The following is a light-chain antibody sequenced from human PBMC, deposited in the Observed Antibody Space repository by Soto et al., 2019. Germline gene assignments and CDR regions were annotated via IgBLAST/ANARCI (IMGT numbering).Light chain of an antibody. CDR1: QSVSSY. V-gene: IGKV3-11*01. CDR2: DAS. J-gene: IGKJ4*01. Sequence: EIVLTQSPATLSLSPGERATLSCRARQSVSSYLAWYQQKPGQAPRLLIYDASNRATGIPARFRGSGSGTDFTLTISSLEPEDFAVYYCQQRTNSPPVTFGGGTKVEI. CDR3: QQRTNSPPVT.